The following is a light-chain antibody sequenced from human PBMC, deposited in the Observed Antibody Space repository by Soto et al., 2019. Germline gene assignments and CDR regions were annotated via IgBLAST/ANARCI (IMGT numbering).Light chain of an antibody. CDR2: KAS. CDR3: QHYNSSPEA. J-gene: IGKJ1*01. Sequence: DIHMTQSPSTLSGSVGDRVTITCRGSQTISSWLAWYQEKPGKAPKLVIYKASTLKSGVPSRFSGSGSGTDFTLTISSLQPDDFATYYCQHYNSSPEAFGQGTKVDIK. V-gene: IGKV1-5*03. CDR1: QTISSW.